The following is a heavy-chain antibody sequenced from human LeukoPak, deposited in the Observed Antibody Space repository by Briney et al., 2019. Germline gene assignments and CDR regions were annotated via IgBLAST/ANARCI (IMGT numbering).Heavy chain of an antibody. CDR3: ARLPTTLGAFDI. V-gene: IGHV2-70*11. D-gene: IGHD4-23*01. CDR1: GFSLSSRGMC. J-gene: IGHJ3*02. Sequence: SGPTLVKPTQTLTLTCTFSGFSLSSRGMCVSWIRQPPGKALEWLARIDWDDDKYFSTSLKTRLTISKDTSKNQVVLTMTNLDPVDTATYYCARLPTTLGAFDIWGQVTMVTVSS. CDR2: IDWDDDK.